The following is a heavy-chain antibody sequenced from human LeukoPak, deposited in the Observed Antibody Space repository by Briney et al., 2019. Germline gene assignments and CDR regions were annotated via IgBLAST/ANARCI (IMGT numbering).Heavy chain of an antibody. Sequence: PSETLSLTCTVSGGSISSSSYYWGWIRQPPGKGLEWIGSIYYSGSTYYNPSLKSRVTISVDTSKNQFSLKLSSVTAADTAMYYCASLPTIAVTGSYYYYGMDVWGQGTTVTVSS. CDR3: ASLPTIAVTGSYYYYGMDV. D-gene: IGHD6-19*01. CDR2: IYYSGST. V-gene: IGHV4-39*01. CDR1: GGSISSSSYY. J-gene: IGHJ6*02.